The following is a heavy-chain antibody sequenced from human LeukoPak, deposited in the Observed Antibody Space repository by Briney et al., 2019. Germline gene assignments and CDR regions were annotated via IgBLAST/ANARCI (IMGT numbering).Heavy chain of an antibody. J-gene: IGHJ6*02. CDR3: ARDQGYDFWSGYTDNYYYYGMDV. CDR1: GGSISSYY. D-gene: IGHD3-3*01. CDR2: IYTSGST. Sequence: SETLSLTCTVSGGSISSYYRSWIRQPAGKGLEWIGRIYTSGSTNYNPSLKSRVTMSVDTSKNQFSLKLSSVTAADTAVYYCARDQGYDFWSGYTDNYYYYGMDVWGQGTTVTVSS. V-gene: IGHV4-4*07.